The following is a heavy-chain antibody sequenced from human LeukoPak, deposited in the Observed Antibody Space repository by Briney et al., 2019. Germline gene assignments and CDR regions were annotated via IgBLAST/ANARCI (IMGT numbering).Heavy chain of an antibody. D-gene: IGHD3-16*01. V-gene: IGHV3-7*03. CDR2: IKQDGSKK. Sequence: PGGSLRLSCVASGFPFSSYWMTWVRQAPGKGLEWVANIKQDGSKKSYVDSVKGRFTISGDNAKNSLYLQMNSLRPEDSAMYYCARELWELDAFDIWGQGTMVIVSS. CDR3: ARELWELDAFDI. J-gene: IGHJ3*02. CDR1: GFPFSSYW.